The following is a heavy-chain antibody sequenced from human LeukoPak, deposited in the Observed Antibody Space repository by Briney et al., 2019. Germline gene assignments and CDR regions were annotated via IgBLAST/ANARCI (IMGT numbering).Heavy chain of an antibody. V-gene: IGHV3-74*01. Sequence: QPGGSLRLSCAASGFTFSTSWMHWVRQVPGKGPVWVSRINSDGRSTDYADSVKGRFTISRDNTKNTLYLQMNSLRVEDTAVYYCAHTVWSGNYFDYWGQGTLVTVSS. CDR1: GFTFSTSW. CDR3: AHTVWSGNYFDY. J-gene: IGHJ4*02. D-gene: IGHD3-3*01. CDR2: INSDGRST.